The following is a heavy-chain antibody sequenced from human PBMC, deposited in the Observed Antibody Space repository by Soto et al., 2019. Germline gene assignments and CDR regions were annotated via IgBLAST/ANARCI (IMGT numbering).Heavy chain of an antibody. CDR1: GFTFSNAW. Sequence: EVQLVESGGGLVKPGGSLRLSCAASGFTFSNAWMNWVRQAPGKGLEWVGRIKSKTDGGTTDYAAPVKGRFTISRDDSKNTLYLQMNSLKTEDTAVYYCTTDLYYYYVWGSYRYSAFDYWGQGTLVTVSS. D-gene: IGHD3-16*02. J-gene: IGHJ4*02. CDR2: IKSKTDGGTT. CDR3: TTDLYYYYVWGSYRYSAFDY. V-gene: IGHV3-15*07.